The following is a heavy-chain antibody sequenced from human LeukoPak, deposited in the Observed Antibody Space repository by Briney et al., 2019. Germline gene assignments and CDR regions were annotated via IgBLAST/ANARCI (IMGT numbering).Heavy chain of an antibody. Sequence: PGGSLRLSCAASGFTLSDYWMSWVRQAPGKGLEWVANIDQDESDENYVDSVKGRFTISRDNSKNTLYLQMNSLRAEDTAVYYCAKVYTRDAFDIWGQGTMVTVSS. CDR1: GFTLSDYW. D-gene: IGHD1-1*01. CDR3: AKVYTRDAFDI. J-gene: IGHJ3*02. CDR2: IDQDESDE. V-gene: IGHV3-7*01.